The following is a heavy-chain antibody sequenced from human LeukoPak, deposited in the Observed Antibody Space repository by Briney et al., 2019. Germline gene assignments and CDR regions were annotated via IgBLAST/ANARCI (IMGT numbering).Heavy chain of an antibody. J-gene: IGHJ4*02. CDR2: FDPEDGET. CDR3: ATGGWGSRWYFDY. Sequence: ASVKVSCKVSGYTLTELSMHWVRQPPGKGLEWMGGFDPEDGETIYAQKFQGRVTMTEDTSTDTAYMELSSLRSEDTAVYYCATGGWGSRWYFDYWGQGTLVTVSS. CDR1: GYTLTELS. V-gene: IGHV1-24*01. D-gene: IGHD7-27*01.